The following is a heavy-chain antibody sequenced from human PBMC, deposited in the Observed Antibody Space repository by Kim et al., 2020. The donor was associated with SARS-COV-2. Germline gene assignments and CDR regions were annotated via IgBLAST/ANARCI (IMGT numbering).Heavy chain of an antibody. D-gene: IGHD5-12*01. CDR3: ARDRAPRGYSGYDLN. J-gene: IGHJ4*02. Sequence: GGSLRLSCAVSGFTFSSYWMTWVRQAPGKGLEWVANIKEDGSEKYYVDSVKGRFTISRDNAKNLLYLQMNSLRAEDTAVYYCARDRAPRGYSGYDLNWGQGTLVTVSS. V-gene: IGHV3-7*01. CDR2: IKEDGSEK. CDR1: GFTFSSYW.